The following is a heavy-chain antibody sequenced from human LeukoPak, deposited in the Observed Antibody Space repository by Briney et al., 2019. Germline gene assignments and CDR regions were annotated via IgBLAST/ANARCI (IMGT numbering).Heavy chain of an antibody. CDR3: AGITVAGLFDN. Sequence: GGSLRLSCAASGFTFSNYGIRWVRQAPGKGLEWVAFISHDGNTKYYADSVKGRFTISRDNSKNTLYLQMNSLRAEDTAVYYCAGITVAGLFDNWGQGTLVTVSS. CDR2: ISHDGNTK. J-gene: IGHJ4*02. V-gene: IGHV3-30*03. D-gene: IGHD6-19*01. CDR1: GFTFSNYG.